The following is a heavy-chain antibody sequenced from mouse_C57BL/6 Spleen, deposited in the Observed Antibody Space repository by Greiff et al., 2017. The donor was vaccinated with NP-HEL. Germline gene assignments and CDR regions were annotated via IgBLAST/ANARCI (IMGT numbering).Heavy chain of an antibody. J-gene: IGHJ1*03. CDR1: GFTFSSYG. V-gene: IGHV5-6*02. D-gene: IGHD2-4*01. Sequence: DVMLVESGGDLVKPGGSLKLSCAASGFTFSSYGMSWVRQTPDKRLEWVATISSGGSYTYYPDSVKGRFTISRDNAKNTLYLQMSSLKSEDTAMDYCARGDYDWYFDVWGTGTTVTVSS. CDR3: ARGDYDWYFDV. CDR2: ISSGGSYT.